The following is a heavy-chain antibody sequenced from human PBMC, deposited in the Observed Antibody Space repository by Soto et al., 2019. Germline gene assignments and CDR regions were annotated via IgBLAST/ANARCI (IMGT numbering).Heavy chain of an antibody. Sequence: GGSLRLSCAASGFTFSSYGMHWVRQAPGKGLEWVAVISYDGSNKYYADSVKGRFTISRDNSKNTLYLQMNSLRAEDTAVYYCAKAAFKSSPTDYWGQGTLVTVSS. CDR1: GFTFSSYG. CDR3: AKAAFKSSPTDY. CDR2: ISYDGSNK. J-gene: IGHJ4*02. V-gene: IGHV3-30*18. D-gene: IGHD6-13*01.